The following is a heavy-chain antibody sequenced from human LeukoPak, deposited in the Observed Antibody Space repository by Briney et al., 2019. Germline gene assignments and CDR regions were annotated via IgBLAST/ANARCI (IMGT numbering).Heavy chain of an antibody. CDR1: GFTFSSYS. CDR3: ARPASYSSSEDY. D-gene: IGHD6-6*01. V-gene: IGHV3-21*01. Sequence: PGGSLRLSCAASGFTFSSYSMNWVRQAPGKGLEWVSSISSSSSYIYYADSVKGRFTISRDNAKSSLYLQMNSLRAEDTAVYYCARPASYSSSEDYWGQGTLVTVSS. J-gene: IGHJ4*02. CDR2: ISSSSSYI.